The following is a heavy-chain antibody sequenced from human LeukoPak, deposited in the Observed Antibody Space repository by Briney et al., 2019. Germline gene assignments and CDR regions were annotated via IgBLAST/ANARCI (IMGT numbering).Heavy chain of an antibody. V-gene: IGHV3-43D*04. D-gene: IGHD3-3*01. CDR3: ASTYYDFWSGPPHY. CDR1: GFTFDDYA. CDR2: ISWDGGST. Sequence: PGGSLRLSCAASGFTFDDYAMHCVRQAPGKGLEWVSLISWDGGSTYYADSVKGRLTISRDNSKNSLYLQMHSLRAEDTALYYCASTYYDFWSGPPHYWGQGTLVTVSS. J-gene: IGHJ4*02.